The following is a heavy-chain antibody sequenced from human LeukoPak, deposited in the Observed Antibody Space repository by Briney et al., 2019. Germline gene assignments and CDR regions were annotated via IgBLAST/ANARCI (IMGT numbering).Heavy chain of an antibody. D-gene: IGHD2-2*02. CDR2: IYSGGST. J-gene: IGHJ4*02. CDR3: ARGYCSSTSCYTSPFDY. V-gene: IGHV3-53*01. Sequence: GGSLRLSCAASGFTVSSNYMSWVRQAPGKGLEWVAVIYSGGSTYYADSVKGRFTISRDNSKNTLYLQMNSLRAGDTAVYYCARGYCSSTSCYTSPFDYWGQGTLVTVSS. CDR1: GFTVSSNY.